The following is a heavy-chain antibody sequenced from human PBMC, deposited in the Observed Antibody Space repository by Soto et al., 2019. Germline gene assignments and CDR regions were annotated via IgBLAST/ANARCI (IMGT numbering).Heavy chain of an antibody. Sequence: ASVKVSCKASGYTFTSYGISWVRQAPGQRPEWMGWISAYNGNTNYAQKLQGRVTMTTDTSTSTAYMELRSLRSDDTAVYYCARDRASGIPQTFYYYYYGMDVWGQGTTVTVSS. V-gene: IGHV1-18*01. CDR1: GYTFTSYG. J-gene: IGHJ6*02. CDR2: ISAYNGNT. CDR3: ARDRASGIPQTFYYYYYGMDV. D-gene: IGHD3-10*01.